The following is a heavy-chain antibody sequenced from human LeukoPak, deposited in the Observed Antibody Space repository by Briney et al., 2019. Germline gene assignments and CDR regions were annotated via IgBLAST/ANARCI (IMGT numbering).Heavy chain of an antibody. V-gene: IGHV4-61*05. CDR3: ARHPLPSGIDAFDI. J-gene: IGHJ3*02. CDR1: GGSISSSSYY. Sequence: PSETLSLTCTVSGGSISSSSYYWGWIRQPPGKGLEWIGYIYYSGSTNYNPSLKSRVTISVDTSKNQFSLKLSSVTAADTAVYYCARHPLPSGIDAFDIWGQGTMVTVSS. CDR2: IYYSGST.